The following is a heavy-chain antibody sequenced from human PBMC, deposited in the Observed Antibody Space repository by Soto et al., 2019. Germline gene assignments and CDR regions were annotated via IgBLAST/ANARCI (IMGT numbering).Heavy chain of an antibody. D-gene: IGHD2-2*01. CDR3: ARERWVPAAINYYYFYGMDV. J-gene: IGHJ6*02. CDR2: INPDSGGT. V-gene: IGHV1-2*02. CDR1: GYTFTGYY. Sequence: GASVKVSCKASGYTFTGYYMHWVRQAPGQGLEWMGWINPDSGGTNHAQKFQGRVTMTRDTSISTAYMELSRLRSDDTAVYYCARERWVPAAINYYYFYGMDVWGQGTTVTVSS.